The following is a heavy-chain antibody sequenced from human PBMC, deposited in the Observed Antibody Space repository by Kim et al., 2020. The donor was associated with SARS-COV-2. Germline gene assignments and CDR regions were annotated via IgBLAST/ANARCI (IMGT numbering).Heavy chain of an antibody. V-gene: IGHV4-39*07. CDR3: ARDRITAVAGKDYYYGMDV. D-gene: IGHD6-19*01. Sequence: SRVTISVDTSKNQFSLKLSSVTAADTAVYYCARDRITAVAGKDYYYGMDVWGQGTTVTVSS. J-gene: IGHJ6*02.